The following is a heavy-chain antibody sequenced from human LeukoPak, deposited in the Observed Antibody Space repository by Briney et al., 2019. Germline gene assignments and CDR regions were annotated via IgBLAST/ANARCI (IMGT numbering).Heavy chain of an antibody. CDR1: GFTFSSYS. J-gene: IGHJ4*02. D-gene: IGHD3-22*01. CDR3: ARGGSSGYYLDY. Sequence: PGGSLRLSCAASGFTFSSYSMNWVRQAPGKGLEWVSSISSSSSYIYYADSVKGRFTISRDNAKNSLNLQMNSLRAEDTAVYYCARGGSSGYYLDYWGQGTLVTVSS. V-gene: IGHV3-21*01. CDR2: ISSSSSYI.